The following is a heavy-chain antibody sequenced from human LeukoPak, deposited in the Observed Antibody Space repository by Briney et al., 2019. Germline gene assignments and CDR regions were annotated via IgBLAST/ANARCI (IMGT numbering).Heavy chain of an antibody. Sequence: GGSLRLSCAASGFTFSDYYMSWIRQAPGEGLEWVSYISSSGSTIYYADSVKGRFTISRDNAKNSLYLQMNSLRAEDTAVYYCAKDLTTVTTGDYWGQGTLVTVSS. CDR3: AKDLTTVTTGDY. CDR2: ISSSGSTI. J-gene: IGHJ4*02. V-gene: IGHV3-11*01. D-gene: IGHD4-17*01. CDR1: GFTFSDYY.